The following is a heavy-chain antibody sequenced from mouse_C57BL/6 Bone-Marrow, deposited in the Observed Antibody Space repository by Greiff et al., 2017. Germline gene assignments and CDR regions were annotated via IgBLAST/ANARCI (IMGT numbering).Heavy chain of an antibody. V-gene: IGHV1-4*01. CDR1: GYTFTSYT. Sequence: QVQLKQSGAELARPGASVKMSCKASGYTFTSYTMHWVKQRPGQGLEWIGYINPSSGYTKYNQKFKDKATLTADKSSSTAYMQRSSLTSDDSAVYYCARRERKTFYYFDYWGQGTTLTVSS. CDR3: ARRERKTFYYFDY. CDR2: INPSSGYT. J-gene: IGHJ2*01.